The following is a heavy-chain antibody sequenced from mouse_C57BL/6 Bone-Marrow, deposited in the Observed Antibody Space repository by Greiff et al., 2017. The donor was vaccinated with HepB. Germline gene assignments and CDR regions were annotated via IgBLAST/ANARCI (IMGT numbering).Heavy chain of an antibody. D-gene: IGHD1-1*01. V-gene: IGHV1-74*01. CDR3: AIRGYYGSSYRDY. CDR1: GYTFTSYW. J-gene: IGHJ2*01. CDR2: IHPSDSDT. Sequence: VQLQQPGAELVKPGASVKVSCKASGYTFTSYWMHWVKQRPGQGLEWIGRIHPSDSDTNYNQKFKGKATLTVDKSSSPAYMQLSSLTSEDSAVYYCAIRGYYGSSYRDYWGQGTTLTVSS.